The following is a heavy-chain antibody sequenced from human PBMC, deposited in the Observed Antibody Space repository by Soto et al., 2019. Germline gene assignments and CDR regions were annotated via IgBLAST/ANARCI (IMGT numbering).Heavy chain of an antibody. CDR2: IYSGGAT. Sequence: PGGSLRLSCAASGFTFSSYAMSWVRQAPGKGLEWVSVIYSGGATYYADSVKGRFTISRDNSKNTLYLQMNILRAEDTAVYYCARGFGDYGRFDYWGQGTLVTVSS. J-gene: IGHJ4*02. CDR1: GFTFSSYA. D-gene: IGHD4-17*01. CDR3: ARGFGDYGRFDY. V-gene: IGHV3-66*01.